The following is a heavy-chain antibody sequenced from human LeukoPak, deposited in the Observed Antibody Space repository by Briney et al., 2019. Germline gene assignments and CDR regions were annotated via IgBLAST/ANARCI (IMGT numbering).Heavy chain of an antibody. Sequence: SETLSLTCTVSGGSISSYYWTWIRQPPGKGLEWIGYIYSSGDTNYNPSLQSRVTISLDTSKNQFSLKLSSVTAADTAVYYCARHRGYYYDHWFDPWGQGTLVTVSS. J-gene: IGHJ5*02. D-gene: IGHD3-22*01. CDR2: IYSSGDT. V-gene: IGHV4-4*09. CDR1: GGSISSYY. CDR3: ARHRGYYYDHWFDP.